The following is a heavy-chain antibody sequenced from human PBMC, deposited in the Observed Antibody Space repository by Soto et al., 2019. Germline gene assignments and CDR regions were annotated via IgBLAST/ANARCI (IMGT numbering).Heavy chain of an antibody. CDR3: ARAAVQIVATIQPLDY. CDR2: IYSGGST. CDR1: GFTVSSDY. J-gene: IGHJ4*02. V-gene: IGHV3-66*01. D-gene: IGHD5-12*01. Sequence: EVQLVESGGGLVQPGGSLRLSCAASGFTVSSDYMSWVRQAPGKGLEWVSVIYSGGSTYYADSVKGRFTISRDNSKNTLYLQMNSLRAEDTAVYYCARAAVQIVATIQPLDYWGQGTLVTVSS.